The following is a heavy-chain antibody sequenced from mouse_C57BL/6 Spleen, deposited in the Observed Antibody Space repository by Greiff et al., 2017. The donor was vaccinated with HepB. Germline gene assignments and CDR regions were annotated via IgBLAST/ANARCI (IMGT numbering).Heavy chain of an antibody. Sequence: VQLQQPGAELVRPGTSVKLSCKASGYTFTSYWMHWVKQRPGQGLEWIGVIDPSDSYTNYNQKFKGKATLTVDTSSSTAYMQLSSLTSEDSAVYYCARPTTVVAHYYAMDYWGQGTSVTVSS. V-gene: IGHV1-59*01. J-gene: IGHJ4*01. CDR2: IDPSDSYT. CDR3: ARPTTVVAHYYAMDY. D-gene: IGHD1-1*01. CDR1: GYTFTSYW.